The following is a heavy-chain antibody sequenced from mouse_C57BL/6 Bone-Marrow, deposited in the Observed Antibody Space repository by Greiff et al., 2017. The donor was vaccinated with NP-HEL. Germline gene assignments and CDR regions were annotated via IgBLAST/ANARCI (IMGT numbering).Heavy chain of an antibody. Sequence: QVQLQQSGAELMKPGASVKLSCKATGYTFTGYWIEWVKQRPGHGLEWIGEILPGSGSTNYNEKCKGKATFTADTSSNTSYMQLSSLTTEDSAIYYCAREDGYYWFAYWGQGTLVTVSA. D-gene: IGHD2-3*01. CDR3: AREDGYYWFAY. CDR2: ILPGSGST. V-gene: IGHV1-9*01. CDR1: GYTFTGYW. J-gene: IGHJ3*01.